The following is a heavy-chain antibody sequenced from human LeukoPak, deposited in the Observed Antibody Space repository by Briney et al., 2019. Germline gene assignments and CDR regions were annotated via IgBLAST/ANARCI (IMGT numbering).Heavy chain of an antibody. CDR2: ISTTGTYT. Sequence: GGSLRLSCAASGFTFSDYYMSWIRQPPGKGLEWVSYISTTGTYTNYADSVKGRFTISRDNAKNSLYLQMNSLRAEDTAVYYCAKGRQNSAEDYWGQGTLVTVSS. CDR3: AKGRQNSAEDY. D-gene: IGHD1/OR15-1a*01. CDR1: GFTFSDYY. V-gene: IGHV3-11*06. J-gene: IGHJ4*02.